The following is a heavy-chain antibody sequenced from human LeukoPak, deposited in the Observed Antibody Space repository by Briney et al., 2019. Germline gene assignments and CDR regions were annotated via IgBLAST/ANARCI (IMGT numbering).Heavy chain of an antibody. J-gene: IGHJ5*02. Sequence: GGSLRLSCAASGFTFDDYAMHGVRHVPGKGLEWVSGISWNSGSIGYAASVTGRFTISRDNAKNSLYLQMNSLRAEDTALYYCAKGTGYSYGNNWFDPWGQGTLVTVSS. V-gene: IGHV3-9*01. D-gene: IGHD5-18*01. CDR2: ISWNSGSI. CDR1: GFTFDDYA. CDR3: AKGTGYSYGNNWFDP.